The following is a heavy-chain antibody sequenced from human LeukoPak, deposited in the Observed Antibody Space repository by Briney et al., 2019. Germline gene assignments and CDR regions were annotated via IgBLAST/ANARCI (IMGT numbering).Heavy chain of an antibody. V-gene: IGHV4-39*07. CDR1: GGSISSSSDY. CDR2: IYYHENT. D-gene: IGHD6-13*01. J-gene: IGHJ4*02. CDR3: ARGRIAAAGPLDY. Sequence: PSETLSLTCTVSGGSISSSSDYWGWIRQAPGKGLEWIGSIYYHENTYYNSSLKSRVTISVDKSKNQFSLKLSSVTAADTAVYYCARGRIAAAGPLDYWGQGTLVTVSS.